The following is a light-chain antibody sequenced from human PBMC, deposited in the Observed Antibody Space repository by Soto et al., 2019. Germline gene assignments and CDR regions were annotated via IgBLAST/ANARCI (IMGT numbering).Light chain of an antibody. Sequence: QSVLTQPPSVSAAPGQKVTISCSGSSSNIGNNYVSWYQQLPGTAPKLLIYDNNKRPSGIPDRFSGSRSGTSATLAITGLQTGDEADYICGTWDTTMSGLLFGGGTQLTVL. CDR1: SSNIGNNY. V-gene: IGLV1-51*01. J-gene: IGLJ7*01. CDR3: GTWDTTMSGLL. CDR2: DNN.